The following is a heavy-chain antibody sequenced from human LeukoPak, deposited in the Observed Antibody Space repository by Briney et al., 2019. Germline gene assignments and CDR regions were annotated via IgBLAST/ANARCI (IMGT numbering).Heavy chain of an antibody. CDR2: IYSGGST. CDR1: GFTVSSNY. CDR3: ARDGVQLGYFDY. J-gene: IGHJ4*02. D-gene: IGHD6-6*01. V-gene: IGHV3-53*01. Sequence: SGGSLRLSCAPSGFTVSSNYMSWVRQAPGKWLEWVSLIYSGGSTYYADSVKGRFTISRDNSKNTLYLQMNSLRAEDTAVYYCARDGVQLGYFDYWGQGTMVTVSS.